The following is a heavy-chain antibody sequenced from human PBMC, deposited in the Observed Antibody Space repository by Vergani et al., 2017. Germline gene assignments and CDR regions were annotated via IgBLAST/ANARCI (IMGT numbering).Heavy chain of an antibody. D-gene: IGHD7-27*01. CDR3: AHRLLVNWGSDFDY. J-gene: IGHJ4*02. V-gene: IGHV2-5*01. CDR2: VYWNDDN. Sequence: QITLRESGPTLVKPTQTLTLTCTFSGFSLTTGGEGVGWIRQPPGRALECLAFVYWNDDNRYSPSLKSRLTMTKDTSKNQVVLTMTNMDPVDTATYFCAHRLLVNWGSDFDYWGQGTLVTVSS. CDR1: GFSLTTGGEG.